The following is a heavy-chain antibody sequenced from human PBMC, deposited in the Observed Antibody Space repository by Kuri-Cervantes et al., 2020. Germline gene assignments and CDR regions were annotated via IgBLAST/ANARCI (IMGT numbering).Heavy chain of an antibody. CDR1: GFTFSSYA. Sequence: GESLKISCAASGFTFSSYAMSWVRQAPGKGLEWVSAISGSGGSTYYADSVKGRFTISRDNSKNTLYLQMNSLRAEDTAVYYCARETRYCSSTSCYAGGRWFDPWGQGTLVTVSS. CDR2: ISGSGGST. D-gene: IGHD2-2*01. CDR3: ARETRYCSSTSCYAGGRWFDP. V-gene: IGHV3-23*01. J-gene: IGHJ5*02.